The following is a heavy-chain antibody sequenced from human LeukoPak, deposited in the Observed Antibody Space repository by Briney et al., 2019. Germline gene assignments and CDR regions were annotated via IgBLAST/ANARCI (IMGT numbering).Heavy chain of an antibody. D-gene: IGHD3-10*01. J-gene: IGHJ4*02. V-gene: IGHV4-34*01. Sequence: SETLSLTCAVYGGSFSGYYWSWIRQPPGKGLEWIGEINHSGSTNYNPSLKSRVTISVDTSKNQFSLKLSSVTAADTAVYYCARGQRFVWFGYFDYWGQGTLVTVSS. CDR2: INHSGST. CDR3: ARGQRFVWFGYFDY. CDR1: GGSFSGYY.